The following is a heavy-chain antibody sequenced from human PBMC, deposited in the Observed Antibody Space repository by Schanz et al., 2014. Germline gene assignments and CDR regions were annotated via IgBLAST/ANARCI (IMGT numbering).Heavy chain of an antibody. CDR1: GFTFSQYG. J-gene: IGHJ4*02. CDR2: ISYDGTKE. V-gene: IGHV3-30*18. CDR3: AKDRGDGYSNGIFQY. D-gene: IGHD5-18*01. Sequence: QVFLAESGGGVVQPGRSLRLSCAASGFTFSQYGMHWVRQAPGKGLEWVAVISYDGTKEYYAESVKGRFTISRDNAKNTFYLHMNSLRNEDTAVYFCAKDRGDGYSNGIFQYWGLGTLVTVSS.